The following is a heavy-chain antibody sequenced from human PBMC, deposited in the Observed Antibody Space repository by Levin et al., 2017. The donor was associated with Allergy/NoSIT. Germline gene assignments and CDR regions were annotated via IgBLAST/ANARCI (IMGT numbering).Heavy chain of an antibody. CDR2: MHYSGHT. Sequence: SQTLSLTCTVSGGSISSSSYYWGWIRQSPGKGLEWIGSMHYSGHTYYNPSLKSRVTISVDTSKNQFSLKLRSVTATDTAIYFCARHGLARKNNWFDPWGQGTLVIVSS. CDR3: ARHGLARKNNWFDP. D-gene: IGHD3-3*02. J-gene: IGHJ5*02. V-gene: IGHV4-39*01. CDR1: GGSISSSSYY.